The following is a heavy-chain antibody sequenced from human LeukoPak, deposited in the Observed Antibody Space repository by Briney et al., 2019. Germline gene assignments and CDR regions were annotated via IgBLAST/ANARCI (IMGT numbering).Heavy chain of an antibody. CDR1: GYSFTNYW. CDR3: ARHVSAAMYVHFDY. CDR2: IYPGGSDA. Sequence: GESLKISCKGSGYSFTNYWIGWVRQMPGKGLEWMGTIYPGGSDAKYSPSFQGQVTISADKSISTAYLQWGSLGASDTAMYYCARHVSAAMYVHFDYWGQGTLVTVSS. V-gene: IGHV5-51*01. D-gene: IGHD2-2*01. J-gene: IGHJ4*02.